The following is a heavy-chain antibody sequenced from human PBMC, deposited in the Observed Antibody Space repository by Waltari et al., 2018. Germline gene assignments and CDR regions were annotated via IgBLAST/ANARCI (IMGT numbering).Heavy chain of an antibody. V-gene: IGHV3-33*01. CDR2: IWFDGSNT. Sequence: QVQLVESGGGVVQPGRSLRLSCAGSGFTFSSYGMHWVRQAPGRGLDWVAIIWFDGSNTLYADSVKGRFTISRDNSKNTLYLQMDSLRAEDTAVYYCARDKLGPDYWGQGTLVTVSS. CDR1: GFTFSSYG. D-gene: IGHD3-16*01. CDR3: ARDKLGPDY. J-gene: IGHJ4*02.